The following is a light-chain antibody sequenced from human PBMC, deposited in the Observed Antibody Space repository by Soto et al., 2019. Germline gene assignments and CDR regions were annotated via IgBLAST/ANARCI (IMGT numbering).Light chain of an antibody. J-gene: IGKJ1*01. Sequence: EIVLTQSPDTLSLSPGERATLSCRASESISSTYLAWYQQTPGQAPRLLIFGASSRATGIPDRFSGRGSGTDFTLTISRLEPEDFAVYYCQQYGISPWTFGQGTKVEI. CDR2: GAS. CDR1: ESISSTY. V-gene: IGKV3-20*01. CDR3: QQYGISPWT.